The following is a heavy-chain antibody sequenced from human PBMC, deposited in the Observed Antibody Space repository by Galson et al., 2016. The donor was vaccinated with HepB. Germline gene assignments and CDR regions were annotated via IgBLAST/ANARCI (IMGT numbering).Heavy chain of an antibody. D-gene: IGHD2/OR15-2a*01. V-gene: IGHV6-1*01. CDR3: ARVRCSTFRCQNWFDP. J-gene: IGHJ5*02. CDR1: GDSVSSNSAA. Sequence: CAISGDSVSSNSAAWTWIRQSPLRGLEWLGRTYYRSQWYNDYAVSVKSRINIHPDTSKNQFSLQLNSVTPEDTAVYYCARVRCSTFRCQNWFDPWGQGTLVTVSS. CDR2: TYYRSQWYN.